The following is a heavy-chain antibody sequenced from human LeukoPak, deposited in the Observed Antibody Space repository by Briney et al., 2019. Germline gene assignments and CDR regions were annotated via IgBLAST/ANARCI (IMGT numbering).Heavy chain of an antibody. D-gene: IGHD6-13*01. CDR3: AKAGYSTSWYYLDF. J-gene: IGHJ4*02. Sequence: GGSLRLSCAASDFTFSDYGMHWVRQAPGKRLEWVAFIRFDGGNEIYGDSVKGRFTISRDDSKDTLYLQMNSLSAEDTAVYFCAKAGYSTSWYYLDFWGQGTLVTVSS. CDR1: DFTFSDYG. CDR2: IRFDGGNE. V-gene: IGHV3-30*02.